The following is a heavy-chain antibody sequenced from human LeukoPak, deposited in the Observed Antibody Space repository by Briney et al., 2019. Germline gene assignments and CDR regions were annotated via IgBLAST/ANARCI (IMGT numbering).Heavy chain of an antibody. CDR2: INPNSGGT. Sequence: GASVKVSCKASGYTFTGYYMHWVRQAPGQGLEWMGWINPNSGGTNYAQKFQGRVTMTRDTSISTAYMELSRLRSDDTAVYYCAREYQLLYVRNWFDPWGQGTLVTVSS. D-gene: IGHD2-2*02. J-gene: IGHJ5*02. CDR3: AREYQLLYVRNWFDP. CDR1: GYTFTGYY. V-gene: IGHV1-2*02.